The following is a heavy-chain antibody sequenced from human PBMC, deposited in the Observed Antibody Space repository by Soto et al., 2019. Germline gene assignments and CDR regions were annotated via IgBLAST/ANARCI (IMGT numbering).Heavy chain of an antibody. V-gene: IGHV3-66*03. J-gene: IGHJ4*02. CDR2: LYTGTDT. Sequence: EVQLVESGGGLIQPGGSLRLSCAASGFTVSSTYLTWVRQAPGKGLEWVAILYTGTDTVYADSVKGRFTISRDSSKNTVYLQMNSLRPEDTGVYFCARRLATTVSALGYWGQGALVTVSS. CDR1: GFTVSSTY. CDR3: ARRLATTVSALGY. D-gene: IGHD4-17*01.